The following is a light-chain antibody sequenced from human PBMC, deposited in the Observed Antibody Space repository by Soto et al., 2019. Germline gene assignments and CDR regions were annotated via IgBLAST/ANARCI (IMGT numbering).Light chain of an antibody. Sequence: SYELNQPPSVSVAPGQTARISCRGNNPGSEGVHWYQQKPGQAPMLVVYDDSDRPSGIPARFSGSNSGNTATLTISRVEAGDEADYYCQVWDSSSDQYVFVTGAKVIVL. CDR1: NPGSEG. J-gene: IGLJ1*01. CDR3: QVWDSSSDQYV. V-gene: IGLV3-21*02. CDR2: DDS.